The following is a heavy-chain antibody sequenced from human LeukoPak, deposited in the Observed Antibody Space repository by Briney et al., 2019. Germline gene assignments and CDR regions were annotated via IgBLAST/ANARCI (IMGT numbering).Heavy chain of an antibody. CDR3: AKAVDIVATEYYFDY. CDR1: GFTFSSYA. Sequence: GGSLRLSCAASGFTFSSYAMSWVRQAPGKGLEWVSAISGSGGSTYYADSVKGRFTISRDDSKNTLYLQMNSLRAEDTAVYYCAKAVDIVATEYYFDYWGQGTLVTVSS. J-gene: IGHJ4*02. V-gene: IGHV3-23*01. CDR2: ISGSGGST. D-gene: IGHD5-12*01.